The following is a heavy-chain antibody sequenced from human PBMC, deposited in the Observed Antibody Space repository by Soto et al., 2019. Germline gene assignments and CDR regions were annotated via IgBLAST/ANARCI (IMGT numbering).Heavy chain of an antibody. Sequence: SETLSLTCAVSGGSISSSNWWSWVRQPPGKGLEWIGEINHSGSTNYNPSLKSRVTISVDTSKNQFSLKLSSVTAADTAVYYCARGFGSSGYYFSWFDPWGQGTLVTVSS. J-gene: IGHJ5*02. CDR1: GGSISSSNW. CDR3: ARGFGSSGYYFSWFDP. V-gene: IGHV4-4*02. D-gene: IGHD3-22*01. CDR2: INHSGST.